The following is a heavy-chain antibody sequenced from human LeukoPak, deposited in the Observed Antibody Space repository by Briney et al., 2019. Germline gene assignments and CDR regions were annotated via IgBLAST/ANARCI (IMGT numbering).Heavy chain of an antibody. V-gene: IGHV3-48*01. CDR2: ISSSSSTI. J-gene: IGHJ6*04. CDR1: GFTFSSYS. CDR3: ARERAEYYDIKVSRDV. Sequence: GGSLRLSCAASGFTFSSYSMNWVRQAPGKGLEWVSYISSSSSTIYYADSVKGRFTISRDKAKNSLYLQMNSLRAEDTAVYYCARERAEYYDIKVSRDVWGKGTTVTVSS. D-gene: IGHD3-9*01.